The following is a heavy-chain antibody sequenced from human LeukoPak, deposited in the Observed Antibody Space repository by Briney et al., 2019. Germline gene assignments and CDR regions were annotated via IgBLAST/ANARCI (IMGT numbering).Heavy chain of an antibody. Sequence: GGSLRLSCAASGFTFSSYGMHWVRQAPGKGLEWVAVISYDGSNKYYADSVKGRFTISRDNSKNTLYLQMNSLRAEDTAVYYCAKDGGKDGYNFLGDWGRGTLVTVSS. CDR1: GFTFSSYG. CDR3: AKDGGKDGYNFLGD. V-gene: IGHV3-30*18. CDR2: ISYDGSNK. D-gene: IGHD5-24*01. J-gene: IGHJ4*02.